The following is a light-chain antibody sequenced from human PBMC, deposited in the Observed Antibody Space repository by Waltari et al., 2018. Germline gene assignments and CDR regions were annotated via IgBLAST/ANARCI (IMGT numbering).Light chain of an antibody. CDR3: VLYMGSGMNV. Sequence: QTVVTQEPSFSVSPGGTVTLTCGLTSGSVSSRYYPSWYQQTPGQAPRTLIYSTNTRSSGVPDRFSGSILGNKAALTITGAQAEDESDYYCVLYMGSGMNVFGSGTKVTVL. CDR1: SGSVSSRYY. CDR2: STN. V-gene: IGLV8-61*01. J-gene: IGLJ6*01.